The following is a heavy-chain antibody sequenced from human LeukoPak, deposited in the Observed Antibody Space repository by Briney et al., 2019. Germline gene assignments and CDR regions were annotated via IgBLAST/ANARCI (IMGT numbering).Heavy chain of an antibody. D-gene: IGHD4-17*01. Sequence: GASVTVSCKVSGYTLTELSMHWVRQAPGKGLEWMGGFDPEDGETIYAQKFQGRVTMTEDTSTDTAYMELSSLRSEDTAVYYCAKVIPYGDGVYYFDYWGQGTLVTVSS. CDR3: AKVIPYGDGVYYFDY. CDR1: GYTLTELS. V-gene: IGHV1-24*01. J-gene: IGHJ4*02. CDR2: FDPEDGET.